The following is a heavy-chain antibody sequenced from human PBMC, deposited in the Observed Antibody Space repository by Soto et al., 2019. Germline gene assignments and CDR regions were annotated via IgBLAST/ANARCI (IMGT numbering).Heavy chain of an antibody. CDR3: AALGSPNYYYYGMDV. J-gene: IGHJ6*02. Sequence: PSETLSLTCTVSGGSISSSSYYWGWIRQPPGKGLEWIGSIYYSGSTYYNPSLKSRVTISVDTSKNQFSLKLSSVTAADTAVYYCAALGSPNYYYYGMDVWGQGTTVTVSS. CDR1: GGSISSSSYY. D-gene: IGHD1-26*01. CDR2: IYYSGST. V-gene: IGHV4-39*01.